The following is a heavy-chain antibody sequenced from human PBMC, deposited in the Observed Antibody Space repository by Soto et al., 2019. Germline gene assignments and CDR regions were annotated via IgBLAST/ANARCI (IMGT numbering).Heavy chain of an antibody. CDR1: GFSLNTDGVG. CDR2: IYWDDDE. Sequence: QITLKESGPTLVKPTQTLTLTCSFSGFSLNTDGVGVGWVRQPPGEALEWLALIYWDDDERYNPSLKTSLTITKDTSKHRVVLTMTFMDPVDTATYYCATFRNLITEDAEVGDFDYWGQGTLVTVSS. J-gene: IGHJ4*02. V-gene: IGHV2-5*02. D-gene: IGHD3-16*01. CDR3: ATFRNLITEDAEVGDFDY.